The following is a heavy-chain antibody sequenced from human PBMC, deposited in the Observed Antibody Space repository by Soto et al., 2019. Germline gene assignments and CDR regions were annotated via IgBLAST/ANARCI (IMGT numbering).Heavy chain of an antibody. Sequence: QVQLGESGGGLVRPGGSLKLSCAASGFTFSEYYMSWIRQAPGKGLEWVSSISGSSSSRKYADSVRGRFTISSDYAKNSLYLQMKSLRVEDTALYFCARGPRRDGYKDIDSWGQGTLVTVAS. CDR1: GFTFSEYY. CDR2: ISGSSSSR. CDR3: ARGPRRDGYKDIDS. J-gene: IGHJ4*02. V-gene: IGHV3-11*06. D-gene: IGHD1-1*01.